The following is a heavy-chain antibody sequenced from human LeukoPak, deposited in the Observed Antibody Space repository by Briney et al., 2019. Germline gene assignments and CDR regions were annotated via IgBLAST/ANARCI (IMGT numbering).Heavy chain of an antibody. V-gene: IGHV1-69*13. CDR3: ARAPIDSENSAYYSDFDY. CDR2: IIPIFGTA. Sequence: GASVTVSCKASGGTFSSYAISWVRQAPGQGLEWMGGIIPIFGTANYAQKFQGRVTITADESTSTAYMELSSLRSEDTAVYYCARAPIDSENSAYYSDFDYWGQGTLVTVSS. CDR1: GGTFSSYA. J-gene: IGHJ4*02. D-gene: IGHD3-22*01.